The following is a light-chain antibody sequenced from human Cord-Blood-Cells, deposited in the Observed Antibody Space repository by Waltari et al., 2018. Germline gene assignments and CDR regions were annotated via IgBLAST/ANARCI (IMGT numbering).Light chain of an antibody. Sequence: QSALTQPASVSGSPGQSTPISCTGTSSDLVGYNYVSWYQQHPGKAPKLMIYEVSNRPSGVSNRFSGSKSGNTASLTISGLQAEDEVDYYCSSYTSSSTLVFGTGTKVTVL. CDR2: EVS. CDR1: SSDLVGYNY. J-gene: IGLJ1*01. CDR3: SSYTSSSTLV. V-gene: IGLV2-14*01.